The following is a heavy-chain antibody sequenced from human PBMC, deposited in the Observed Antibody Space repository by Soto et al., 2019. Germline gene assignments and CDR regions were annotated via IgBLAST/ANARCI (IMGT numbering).Heavy chain of an antibody. J-gene: IGHJ4*02. V-gene: IGHV3-7*05. CDR2: VKQDGSEI. Sequence: GSLRLSCAASGFTFSNHWMTWVRQAPGKGLEWVASVKQDGSEIYYGDSVKGRFTISRDNAKNSLFLQLNSLRAEDTAMYYCARDPGLSSGWYYFDYWGQGTLVTVSS. CDR3: ARDPGLSSGWYYFDY. D-gene: IGHD6-19*01. CDR1: GFTFSNHW.